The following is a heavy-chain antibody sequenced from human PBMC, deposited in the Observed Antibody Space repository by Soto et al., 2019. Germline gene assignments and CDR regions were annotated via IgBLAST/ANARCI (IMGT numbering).Heavy chain of an antibody. CDR3: ARRRYSSGYEYFQH. CDR1: GYTFTSYD. Sequence: ASVKVSCKASGYTFTSYDINWVRQATGQGLEWMGWMNPNSGNTGYAQKFQGRVTMTRNTSISTAYMELSSLRSEDTAVYYCARRRYSSGYEYFQHWGQGTLVTVSS. J-gene: IGHJ1*01. V-gene: IGHV1-8*01. CDR2: MNPNSGNT. D-gene: IGHD6-19*01.